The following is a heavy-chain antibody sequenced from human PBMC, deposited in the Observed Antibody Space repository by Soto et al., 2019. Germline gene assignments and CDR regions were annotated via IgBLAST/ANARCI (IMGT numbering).Heavy chain of an antibody. V-gene: IGHV4-30-4*01. Sequence: KLSATLSLTCSVSGDSISSVDYFWAWIRQPPGRALEYIGYIYKSATTYYNPSFESRVAISLDTSKSQFSLNVTSVTAADTAVYFCARGRYCLTGRCFPNWFDSWGQGTLVTVSS. D-gene: IGHD2-15*01. J-gene: IGHJ5*01. CDR1: GDSISSVDYF. CDR3: ARGRYCLTGRCFPNWFDS. CDR2: IYKSATT.